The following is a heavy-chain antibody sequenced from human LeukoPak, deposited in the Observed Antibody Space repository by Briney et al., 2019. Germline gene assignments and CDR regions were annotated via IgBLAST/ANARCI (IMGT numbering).Heavy chain of an antibody. CDR3: ATNDCSSTSCPDDY. CDR2: MNHSGST. D-gene: IGHD2-2*01. CDR1: GGSFSGYY. J-gene: IGHJ4*02. Sequence: SETLSLTCAVYGGSFSGYYWSWIRQPPGKGLEWIGEMNHSGSTNYNPSLKSRVTISVDTSKNQFSLKLSSVTAADTAVYFCATNDCSSTSCPDDYWGQGTLVTVSS. V-gene: IGHV4-34*01.